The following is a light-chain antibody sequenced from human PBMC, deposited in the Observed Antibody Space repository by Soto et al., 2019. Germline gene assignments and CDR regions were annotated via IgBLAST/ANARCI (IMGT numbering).Light chain of an antibody. CDR1: QGISNY. J-gene: IGKJ3*01. CDR2: GAS. Sequence: DIKMNQSASSLSASLRDRVTITCRASQGISNYLAWYQQKPGRLPKLLLFGASTLQAGVPARFSGSGSGTLFTLTINGLLPEDVATYYCQKYDRAPFTFGPGNKVDSK. V-gene: IGKV1-27*01. CDR3: QKYDRAPFT.